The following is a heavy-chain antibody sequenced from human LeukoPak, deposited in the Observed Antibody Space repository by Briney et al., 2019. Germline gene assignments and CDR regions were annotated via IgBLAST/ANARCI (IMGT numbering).Heavy chain of an antibody. J-gene: IGHJ6*03. Sequence: SVKVSCKASGGTFSSYAISWVRQAPGQGLEWMGGIIPIFGTTNYAQKFQDRVTITADKSTSTAYMELSSLRSEDTAAYYCARDLVSMAQGLLGYYMDVWGKGTTVTISS. CDR2: IIPIFGTT. CDR3: ARDLVSMAQGLLGYYMDV. D-gene: IGHD5/OR15-5a*01. CDR1: GGTFSSYA. V-gene: IGHV1-69*06.